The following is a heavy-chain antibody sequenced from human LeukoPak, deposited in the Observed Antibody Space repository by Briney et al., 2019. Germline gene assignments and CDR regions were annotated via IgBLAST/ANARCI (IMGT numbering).Heavy chain of an antibody. J-gene: IGHJ5*02. V-gene: IGHV3-11*01. CDR1: GFSVSDYY. Sequence: GGSLRLSCTASGFSVSDYYMNWIRQSPGKGLEWVSHITRKDAIEYADSVRGRFTISRDNANNLLYLQMDSLRPEDTAVCYCARGTYYSGSGPGNWFDPWGHGTLVTVSS. D-gene: IGHD3-10*01. CDR2: ITRKDAI. CDR3: ARGTYYSGSGPGNWFDP.